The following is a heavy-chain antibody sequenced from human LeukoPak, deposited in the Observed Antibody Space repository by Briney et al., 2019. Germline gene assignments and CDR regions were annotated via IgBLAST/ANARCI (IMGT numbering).Heavy chain of an antibody. CDR3: ARDGAAADSVYFDY. Sequence: ASVKVSCKASGYTFTGYYMHWVRQAPGQGLEWMGWINPNSGGTNYAQKFRGRVTMTRDTSISTAHMELSRLRSDDTAVYYCARDGAAADSVYFDYWGQGTLVTVSS. J-gene: IGHJ4*02. D-gene: IGHD6-13*01. CDR1: GYTFTGYY. CDR2: INPNSGGT. V-gene: IGHV1-2*02.